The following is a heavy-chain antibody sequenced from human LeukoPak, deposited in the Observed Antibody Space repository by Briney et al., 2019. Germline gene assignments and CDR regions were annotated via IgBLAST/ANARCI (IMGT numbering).Heavy chain of an antibody. CDR1: GFTFSSYS. J-gene: IGHJ4*02. D-gene: IGHD1-1*01. CDR3: ARALGYNLGDYFDY. CDR2: ISSSSSYI. V-gene: IGHV3-21*01. Sequence: GGSLRLSCAASGFTFSSYSMSWVRQAPGKGLEWVSSISSSSSYIYYADSVKGRFTISRDNAKNSLYLQMNSLRAEDTAVYYCARALGYNLGDYFDYWGQGTLVTVSS.